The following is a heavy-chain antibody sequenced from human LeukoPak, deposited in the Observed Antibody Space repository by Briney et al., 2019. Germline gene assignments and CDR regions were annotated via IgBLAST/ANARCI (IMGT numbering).Heavy chain of an antibody. CDR3: ARRHYDSSGYYSLDY. V-gene: IGHV3-21*01. J-gene: IGHJ4*02. CDR2: ISSSSYI. Sequence: GGSLRLSCAASGFTFSSYSMNWVRQAPGKGLEWVSSISSSSYIYYADSVRGRFTISRDNAKNSLYLQMNSLRAEDTAVYYCARRHYDSSGYYSLDYWGQGTLVTVSS. CDR1: GFTFSSYS. D-gene: IGHD3-22*01.